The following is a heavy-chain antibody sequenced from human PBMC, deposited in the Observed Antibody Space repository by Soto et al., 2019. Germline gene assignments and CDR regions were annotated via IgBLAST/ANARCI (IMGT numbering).Heavy chain of an antibody. D-gene: IGHD3-10*01. Sequence: SETLSLTCTVSGGSISSGGYYWSWIRQHPGKGLEWIGYIYYSGSTYYNPSLKSRVTISVDTSKNQFSLKLSSVTAADTAVYYCARVYYGSGSYYYYYYMDVWGKGTTVTVSS. CDR2: IYYSGST. CDR3: ARVYYGSGSYYYYYYMDV. CDR1: GGSISSGGYY. J-gene: IGHJ6*03. V-gene: IGHV4-31*03.